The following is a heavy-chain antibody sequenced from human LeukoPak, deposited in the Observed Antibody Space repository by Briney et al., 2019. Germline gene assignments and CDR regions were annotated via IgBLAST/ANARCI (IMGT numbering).Heavy chain of an antibody. J-gene: IGHJ4*02. Sequence: PSETLSLTCTVSGGSISSSSYYWGWIRQPPGKGLEWIGSIYYSGSTYYSPSLKSRVTISVDTSKNQFSLKLSSVTAADTAAYYCARLGYYDFWSGYYFDYWGQGTLVTVSS. D-gene: IGHD3-3*01. CDR3: ARLGYYDFWSGYYFDY. V-gene: IGHV4-39*01. CDR1: GGSISSSSYY. CDR2: IYYSGST.